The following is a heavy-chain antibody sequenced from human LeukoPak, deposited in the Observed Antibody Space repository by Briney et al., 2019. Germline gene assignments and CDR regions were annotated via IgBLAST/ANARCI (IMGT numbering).Heavy chain of an antibody. CDR1: GGSISSYY. CDR2: IYYSGST. V-gene: IGHV4-59*01. J-gene: IGHJ4*02. Sequence: SETLSLTCTVSGGSISSYYWSWIRQPPGKGLEWIGYIYYSGSTNYNPSLKSRVTISVDASKNHVSLKLGSVTAANTAGDYCAIVLFDYWGQGTLVTVSS. D-gene: IGHD2-15*01. CDR3: AIVLFDY.